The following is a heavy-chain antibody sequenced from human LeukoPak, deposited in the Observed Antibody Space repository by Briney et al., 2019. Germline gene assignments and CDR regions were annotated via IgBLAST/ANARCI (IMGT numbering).Heavy chain of an antibody. D-gene: IGHD5-12*01. V-gene: IGHV3-30*02. CDR3: AKDGREYSGYDLYYFDY. J-gene: IGHJ4*02. Sequence: GGSLRLSCAASGFTFSRYGMHWVRQAAGKGLEWVAFIRYDGSNKYYADSVKGRFTISRDNSKNTLYLQMNSLRAEDTAVYYCAKDGREYSGYDLYYFDYWGQGTLVTVSS. CDR1: GFTFSRYG. CDR2: IRYDGSNK.